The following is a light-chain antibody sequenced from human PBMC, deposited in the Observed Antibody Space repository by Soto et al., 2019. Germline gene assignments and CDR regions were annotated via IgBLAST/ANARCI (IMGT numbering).Light chain of an antibody. J-gene: IGKJ1*01. CDR1: QSISSW. Sequence: DIQMTQSPSTLSASVGDRVTITCRASQSISSWLAWYQQKPGKPPRLLIYAASSLQSGVPSRFSGSGSGTDFTLTISSLQPEDFATYSCQQSYNSPQTFGRGTKVEIK. CDR2: AAS. CDR3: QQSYNSPQT. V-gene: IGKV1-39*01.